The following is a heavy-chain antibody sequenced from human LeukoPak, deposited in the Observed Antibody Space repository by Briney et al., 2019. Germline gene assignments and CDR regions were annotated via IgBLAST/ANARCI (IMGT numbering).Heavy chain of an antibody. V-gene: IGHV4-34*12. D-gene: IGHD3-10*01. CDR2: MIQSGSS. CDR1: GGAFSDYY. J-gene: IGHJ5*02. Sequence: SETLSLTCGVSGGAFSDYYWSWIRQAPGKGLEWIGEMIQSGSSNYNPSLRSRVTMSVDTSKNQFSLKLSSVTAADTAVYYCARDGVSLDPWGQGTLVTVSS. CDR3: ARDGVSLDP.